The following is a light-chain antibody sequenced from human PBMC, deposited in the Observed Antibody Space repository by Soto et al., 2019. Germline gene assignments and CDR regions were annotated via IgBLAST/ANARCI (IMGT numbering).Light chain of an antibody. CDR2: GAS. CDR3: QQYYDWPTIT. Sequence: EIVMTQSPATLSVPPGDRATLSCRASESVRSNLAWYQQKPGQAPRLLIHGASIRAADIPDRFSGSGSGTEFTLTISTLQAAEFAVYYCQQYYDWPTITFGQGTRLE. V-gene: IGKV3-15*01. J-gene: IGKJ5*01. CDR1: ESVRSN.